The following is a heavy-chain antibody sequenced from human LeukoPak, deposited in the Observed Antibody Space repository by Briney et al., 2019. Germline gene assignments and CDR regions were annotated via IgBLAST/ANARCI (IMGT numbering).Heavy chain of an antibody. J-gene: IGHJ4*02. CDR1: GFTFNSYW. V-gene: IGHV3-7*01. CDR3: ARRYFDY. CDR2: IKQDGSEK. Sequence: AGGSLRLSCAASGFTFNSYWTNWVRQAPGKGLEWVANIKQDGSEKYYVDSVKGRFTISRDNAKNSLYLQMNSLRAEDTAVYYCARRYFDYWGQGTLVTVSS.